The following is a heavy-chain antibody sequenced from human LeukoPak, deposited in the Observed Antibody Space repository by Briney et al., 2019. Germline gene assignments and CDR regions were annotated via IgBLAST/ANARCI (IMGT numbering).Heavy chain of an antibody. D-gene: IGHD2-2*01. CDR2: IIPIFGTA. CDR1: GGTFSSYA. V-gene: IGHV1-69*06. J-gene: IGHJ6*04. Sequence: SVKVSCKASGGTFSSYAISWVRQAPGQGLEWMGGIIPIFGTANYAQKFQGKVTITADKSTSTAYMELSSLRSEDTAVYYCARERKARYCSSTSCYGHYYGMDVWGKGTTVTVSP. CDR3: ARERKARYCSSTSCYGHYYGMDV.